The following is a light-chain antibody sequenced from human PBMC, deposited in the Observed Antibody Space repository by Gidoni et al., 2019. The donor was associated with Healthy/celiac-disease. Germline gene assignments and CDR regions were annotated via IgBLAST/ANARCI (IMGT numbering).Light chain of an antibody. J-gene: IGKJ2*01. CDR1: QSISSW. CDR2: KAS. V-gene: IGKV1-5*03. CDR3: QQYNRFYT. Sequence: DIQMTQSPSTLSASVGDRVTITCRASQSISSWLAWYQQKPGKAPTLLIYKASSLESGVPSRFSGSGSGTEFTLTISSLQPDDFATYYCQQYNRFYTFGQGTKLEIK.